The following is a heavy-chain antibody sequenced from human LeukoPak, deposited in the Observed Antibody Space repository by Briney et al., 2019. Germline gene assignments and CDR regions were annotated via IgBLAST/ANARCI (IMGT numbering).Heavy chain of an antibody. D-gene: IGHD5-24*01. J-gene: IGHJ4*02. V-gene: IGHV3-48*01. CDR1: GFTFSAYS. CDR2: IGISSGNT. CDR3: ARDYKYAFDN. Sequence: GGSLRLSCAASGFTFSAYSMNWVRQAPGKGLEWISYIGISSGNTKYADFVKGRFTISGDKAKNSLYLQMNSLRVEDTAVYYCARDYKYAFDNWGQGTLVTVSS.